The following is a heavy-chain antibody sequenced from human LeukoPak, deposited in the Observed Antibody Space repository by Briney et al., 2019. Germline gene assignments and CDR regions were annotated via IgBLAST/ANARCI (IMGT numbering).Heavy chain of an antibody. CDR2: INHSGNT. V-gene: IGHV4-34*01. CDR3: ARGAWASDPGYCSGGSCYPLDY. D-gene: IGHD2-15*01. Sequence: SETLSLTCAVYGGSLSGYSWSWIRQPPGKGLEWIGEINHSGNTNYNPSLKSRVTISVDTSKKQVSLKLTSVAAADTAVYYCARGAWASDPGYCSGGSCYPLDYWGQGTLVTVSS. CDR1: GGSLSGYS. J-gene: IGHJ4*02.